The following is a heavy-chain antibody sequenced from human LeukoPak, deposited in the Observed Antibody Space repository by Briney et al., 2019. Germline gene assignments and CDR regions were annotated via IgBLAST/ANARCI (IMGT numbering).Heavy chain of an antibody. Sequence: SETLSLTCTVSGGSISSSSYYWGWIRQPPGKGLEWIGSIYYSGSTYYNPSLKSRVTISVDTSKNQFSLELSSVTAADTAVYYCARGLVDWGHYFDYWGQGTLVTVSS. CDR3: ARGLVDWGHYFDY. V-gene: IGHV4-39*07. CDR1: GGSISSSSYY. J-gene: IGHJ4*02. D-gene: IGHD3-9*01. CDR2: IYYSGST.